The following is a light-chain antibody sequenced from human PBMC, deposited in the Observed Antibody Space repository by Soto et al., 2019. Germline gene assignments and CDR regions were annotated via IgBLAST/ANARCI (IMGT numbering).Light chain of an antibody. CDR2: AAS. Sequence: DIQMTQSPSSVSASIGDRVTITCRASQGISSWLGWYQQKPGKAPKLLIYAASTLQSGVPSRFSGSGSGTHFTLTISSLQPEDFATYYCQQANSFPTFGPGTKVDNK. V-gene: IGKV1-12*01. J-gene: IGKJ3*01. CDR1: QGISSW. CDR3: QQANSFPT.